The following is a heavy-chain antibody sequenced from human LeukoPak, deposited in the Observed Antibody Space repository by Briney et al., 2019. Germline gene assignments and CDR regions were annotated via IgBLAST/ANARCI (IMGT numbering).Heavy chain of an antibody. V-gene: IGHV4-59*01. D-gene: IGHD4-17*01. Sequence: SETLSLTCTVSGGSISSYYWSWIRQPPGKGLEWIGYIYYSGSTNYNPSLKSRVTISVDTSKNQFSLKLSSVTAADTAVYYCASHLGQAVTTVDYWGQGTLVTVSS. CDR2: IYYSGST. CDR1: GGSISSYY. CDR3: ASHLGQAVTTVDY. J-gene: IGHJ4*02.